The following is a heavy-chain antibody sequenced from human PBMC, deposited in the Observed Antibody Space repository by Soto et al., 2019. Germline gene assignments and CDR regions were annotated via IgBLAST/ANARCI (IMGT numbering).Heavy chain of an antibody. CDR3: ARQYSKYYFDF. CDR2: IYYSAST. V-gene: IGHV4-30-4*01. J-gene: IGHJ4*02. D-gene: IGHD5-18*01. Sequence: QVQLQESGPGLVKPSQTLSLTCSVSGDSLSSGDYYWSWFRQPPGKGLEWIGYIYYSASTYYNPSLQSRVTISVDTSKNQFSLKLSSVTAADTAVYYCARQYSKYYFDFWGQGTLVTVSS. CDR1: GDSLSSGDYY.